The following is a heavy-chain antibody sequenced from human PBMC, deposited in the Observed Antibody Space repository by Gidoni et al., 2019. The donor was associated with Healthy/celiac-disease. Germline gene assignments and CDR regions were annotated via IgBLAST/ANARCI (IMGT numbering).Heavy chain of an antibody. Sequence: QVQLQQWGAGLLKPSETLSLTCAVYGGSFSGYYWSWIRQPPGKGLEWIGEINHSGSTNYNPSLKSRVTISVDTSKNQFSLKLSSVTAADTAVYYCARDSYGSAYYFDYWGQGTLVTVSS. CDR2: INHSGST. V-gene: IGHV4-34*01. J-gene: IGHJ4*02. CDR3: ARDSYGSAYYFDY. D-gene: IGHD5-18*01. CDR1: GGSFSGYY.